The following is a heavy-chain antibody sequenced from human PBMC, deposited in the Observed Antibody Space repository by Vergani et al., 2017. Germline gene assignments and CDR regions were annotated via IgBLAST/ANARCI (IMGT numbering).Heavy chain of an antibody. V-gene: IGHV4-39*07. Sequence: QLQLQESGPGLVKPSETLSLTCTVSGGSISSSSYYWGWIRQPPGKGLEWIGSIYYSGSTYYNPSLKSRVTISVDTSKNQFSLKLSSVTAADTAVYYCARGVQYYGSGSYLAYWGQGTLVTVSS. CDR1: GGSISSSSYY. CDR2: IYYSGST. D-gene: IGHD3-10*01. J-gene: IGHJ4*02. CDR3: ARGVQYYGSGSYLAY.